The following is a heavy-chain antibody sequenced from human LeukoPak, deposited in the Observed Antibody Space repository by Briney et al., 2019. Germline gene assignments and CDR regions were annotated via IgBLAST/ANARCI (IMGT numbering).Heavy chain of an antibody. CDR1: GFTFSSYS. J-gene: IGHJ4*02. Sequence: GGXLRLSCAASGFTFSSYSMNWVRQAPGKGLEWVSYISSRSSTIYYADSVKGRFTISRDNAKNSLYLQMNSLRAEDTAVYYCAREPSAGTFDYWGQGTLVTVSS. D-gene: IGHD6-13*01. CDR3: AREPSAGTFDY. V-gene: IGHV3-48*01. CDR2: ISSRSSTI.